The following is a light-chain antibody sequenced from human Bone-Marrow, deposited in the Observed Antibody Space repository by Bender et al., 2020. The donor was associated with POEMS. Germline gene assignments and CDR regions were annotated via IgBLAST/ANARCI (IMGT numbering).Light chain of an antibody. CDR2: DLS. CDR1: SSDVGGYNY. V-gene: IGLV2-14*03. J-gene: IGLJ3*02. CDR3: SSWDDSLSGWV. Sequence: QSALTQPASVSGSPGQSITISCTGTSSDVGGYNYVSWYQQHPGTAPKLLIYDLSYRPSGISSRFSGSKSGTSASLAISDIQSEDEGDYYCSSWDDSLSGWVFGGGTKLTVL.